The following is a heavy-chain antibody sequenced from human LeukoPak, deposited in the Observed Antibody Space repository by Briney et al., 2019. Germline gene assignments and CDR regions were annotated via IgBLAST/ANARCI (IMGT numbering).Heavy chain of an antibody. D-gene: IGHD3-10*01. CDR3: ARRITFGDYFDY. CDR1: GYTFTSYW. Sequence: ASVKVSCKASGYTFTSYWMSWVRQAPGKGLEWVANIKQDGSEKYYVDSVKGRFTTSRDNAKNSLYLQMNSLRAEDTAVYYCARRITFGDYFDYWGQGTLVTVSS. CDR2: IKQDGSEK. J-gene: IGHJ4*02. V-gene: IGHV3-7*01.